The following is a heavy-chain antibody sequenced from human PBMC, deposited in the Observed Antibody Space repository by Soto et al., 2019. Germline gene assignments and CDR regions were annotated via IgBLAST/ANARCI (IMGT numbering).Heavy chain of an antibody. Sequence: PXESLSLTCTVSGGSISSGYYYWSWIRQPPGKGLEWIGYIYYSGSTYYNPSLKSRVTISADKSISTAYLQWSSLKASDTAMYYCASAYSRSNSCYSQGMDVWGQGTTVTVSS. CDR1: GGSISSGYYY. J-gene: IGHJ6*02. CDR2: IYYSGST. CDR3: ASAYSRSNSCYSQGMDV. V-gene: IGHV4-30-4*01. D-gene: IGHD2-2*01.